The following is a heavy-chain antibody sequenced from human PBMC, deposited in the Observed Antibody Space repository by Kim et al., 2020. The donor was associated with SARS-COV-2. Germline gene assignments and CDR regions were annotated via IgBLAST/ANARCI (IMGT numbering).Heavy chain of an antibody. V-gene: IGHV3-23*01. CDR3: AKIYINYGTDY. CDR1: GFTFSSYA. Sequence: GGSLRLSCVASGFTFSSYAMSWVRQAPGKGLEWVSAISASGGSTYYAVSVKGRFTISRDNSKNTLYLQMNSLRAEDTAVYYCAKIYINYGTDYWGQGTLVTVSS. J-gene: IGHJ4*02. D-gene: IGHD4-4*01. CDR2: ISASGGST.